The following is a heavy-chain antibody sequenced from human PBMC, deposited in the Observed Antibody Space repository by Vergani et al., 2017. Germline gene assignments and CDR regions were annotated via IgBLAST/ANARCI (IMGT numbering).Heavy chain of an antibody. CDR3: VSRRSRADTIFQLVY. V-gene: IGHV3-64D*06. J-gene: IGHJ4*02. CDR1: GFTFSSYA. D-gene: IGHD3-3*01. CDR2: ISSNGGST. Sequence: EVQLVESGGGLVQPGGSLRLSCSASGFTFSSYAMHWVRQAPGKGLEYVSAISSNGGSTYYADSVKGRFTISRDNSKNTLYLQMSSLRAEDTAVYYCVSRRSRADTIFQLVYWGQGTLVTVSS.